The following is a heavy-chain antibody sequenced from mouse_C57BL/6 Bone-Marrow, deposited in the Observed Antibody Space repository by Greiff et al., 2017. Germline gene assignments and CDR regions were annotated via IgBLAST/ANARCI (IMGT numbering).Heavy chain of an antibody. Sequence: QVQLQQSGAELVRPGASVKLSCKASGYTFTDYYINWVKQRPGQGLEWIARIYPGSGNTYYNEKFKGKATLTAEQSSSTAYMQLSSLTSEDSAVYFCARYPGDYYAMDYWGQGTSVTVSS. J-gene: IGHJ4*01. CDR3: ARYPGDYYAMDY. CDR2: IYPGSGNT. CDR1: GYTFTDYY. V-gene: IGHV1-76*01.